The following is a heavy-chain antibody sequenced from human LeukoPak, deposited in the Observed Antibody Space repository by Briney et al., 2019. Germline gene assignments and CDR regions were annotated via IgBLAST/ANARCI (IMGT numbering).Heavy chain of an antibody. Sequence: PSETLSLTCTVSGGSISRYYWSWIRQPPGKGLEWIGYIYTSGSTNYNPSLKSRVTISVDTSKNQFSLKLSSVTAADTAVYYCARHGGAAAGDFDYWGQGTLVTVSS. CDR1: GGSISRYY. V-gene: IGHV4-4*09. CDR2: IYTSGST. D-gene: IGHD6-13*01. CDR3: ARHGGAAAGDFDY. J-gene: IGHJ4*02.